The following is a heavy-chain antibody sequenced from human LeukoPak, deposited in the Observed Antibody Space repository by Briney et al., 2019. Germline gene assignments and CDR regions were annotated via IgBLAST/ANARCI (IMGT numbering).Heavy chain of an antibody. CDR1: GFTFSTYA. D-gene: IGHD3-10*01. V-gene: IGHV3-23*01. CDR3: AKLGGSGSYV. Sequence: GGSLRLSCAASGFTFSTYAMSWVRQAPGKGLEWVSAISGSGGSTYYADSVTGRFTISRDNSKNTLYLQMNSLRAEDTAVYHCAKLGGSGSYVWGQGTLVTVSS. CDR2: ISGSGGST. J-gene: IGHJ4*02.